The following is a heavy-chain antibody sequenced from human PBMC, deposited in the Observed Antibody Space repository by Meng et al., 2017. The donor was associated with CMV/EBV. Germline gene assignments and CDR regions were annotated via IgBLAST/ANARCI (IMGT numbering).Heavy chain of an antibody. V-gene: IGHV1-18*01. D-gene: IGHD2-21*01. CDR3: ARGCGGDCSGFFDY. J-gene: IGHJ4*02. CDR1: GHTFAGYV. Sequence: ASGHTFAGYVIGWVRQSPGQWLEWMGWISAYNGNTNYAQKLQGRVTMATDTYTGTAYMELRSLRSDYTAVYDCARGCGGDCSGFFDYWGQGTLVTVSS. CDR2: ISAYNGNT.